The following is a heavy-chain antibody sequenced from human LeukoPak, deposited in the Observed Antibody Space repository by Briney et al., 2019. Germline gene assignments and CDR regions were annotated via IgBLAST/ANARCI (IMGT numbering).Heavy chain of an antibody. CDR1: GGTFTMYY. D-gene: IGHD1-26*01. J-gene: IGHJ6*03. V-gene: IGHV1-46*01. CDR3: ARVQRGGLSRSLGGLFASYYTYYYMDV. CDR2: INPSDGAT. Sequence: ASVKVSCKASGGTFTMYYVHWVRQAPGQGLEWMGMINPSDGATTYAQRFQDRVTMTRDMSTTTVYMDLRSLRSEDTAVYFFARVQRGGLSRSLGGLFASYYTYYYMDVWGRGTTVTVSS.